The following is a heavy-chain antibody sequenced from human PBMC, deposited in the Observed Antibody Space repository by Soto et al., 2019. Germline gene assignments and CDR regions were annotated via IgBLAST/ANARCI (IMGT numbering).Heavy chain of an antibody. CDR1: GFTFSSYG. CDR2: ISFDGSNT. J-gene: IGHJ4*02. CDR3: AKDPTMAVDRRSGY. D-gene: IGHD3-10*01. V-gene: IGHV3-30*18. Sequence: QVQLVESGGGVVQPVRSLRLSCAASGFTFSSYGMHWVRQAPAKGLEWVSVISFDGSNTYYADSVKGRFTISRDNSKNTLYLQMSSLRPEDTAVYYCAKDPTMAVDRRSGYWGQGTLVIVSS.